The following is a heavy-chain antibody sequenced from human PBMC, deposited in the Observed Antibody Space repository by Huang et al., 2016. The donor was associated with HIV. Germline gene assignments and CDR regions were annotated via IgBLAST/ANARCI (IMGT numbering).Heavy chain of an antibody. CDR3: GRDPAAITETSSNYYYFMDV. V-gene: IGHV3-30*03. CDR2: MSDDGRTE. J-gene: IGHJ6*03. Sequence: QVQLVESGGGVVRSGGSLRLSCAGSGFTFRSHAIHWARQAPGKGLEWVGGMSDDGRTEQVAETVEGRFNSYRDNSRNTVSLQMNSLRPEDTAVYFCGRDPAAITETSSNYYYFMDVWGNGTTVIVSS. D-gene: IGHD2-15*01. CDR1: GFTFRSHA.